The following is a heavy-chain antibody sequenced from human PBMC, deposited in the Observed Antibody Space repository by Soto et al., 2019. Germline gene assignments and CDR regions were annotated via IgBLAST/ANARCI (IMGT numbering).Heavy chain of an antibody. CDR3: VNDVDSTWSLGRGMDL. CDR2: ITFDGSKT. J-gene: IGHJ6*02. Sequence: QLVESGGGVVQSGTSLRLSCAASEFSFSSHGMHWVRQAPGKGLEWVAVITFDGSKTYYADSVKGRFTISRDNSKDTLYLQMNSLRTEDTGVYYCVNDVDSTWSLGRGMDLWGQGTTVTVSS. D-gene: IGHD5-12*01. CDR1: EFSFSSHG. V-gene: IGHV3-30*18.